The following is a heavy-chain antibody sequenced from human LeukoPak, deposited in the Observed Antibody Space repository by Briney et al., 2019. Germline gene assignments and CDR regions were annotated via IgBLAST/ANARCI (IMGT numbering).Heavy chain of an antibody. CDR3: ARDGLGSYYIYYMDV. D-gene: IGHD3-10*01. V-gene: IGHV4-4*07. CDR1: GGSISSYY. CDR2: SYTSGST. Sequence: SETLSLACTVSGGSISSYYWSWIRQPAGKGLEWIGRSYTSGSTNYNPSLKSRVTMSVDTSKNQFSLKLSSVTAADTAVYYCARDGLGSYYIYYMDVWGKGTTVTISS. J-gene: IGHJ6*03.